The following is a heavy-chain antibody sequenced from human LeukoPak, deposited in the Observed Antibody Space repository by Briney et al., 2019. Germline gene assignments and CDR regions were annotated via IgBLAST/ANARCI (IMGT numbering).Heavy chain of an antibody. CDR1: GGSISSSSYY. CDR2: IYYSGST. J-gene: IGHJ5*02. V-gene: IGHV4-39*01. Sequence: SETLSLTCTVSGGSISSSSYYWGWIRQPPGKGLEWIGSIYYSGSTYYNPSLKSRVTISVDTSKNQFSPKLSSVTAADTAVYYCARPVTYDFWSGYPNWFDPWGQGTLVTVSS. CDR3: ARPVTYDFWSGYPNWFDP. D-gene: IGHD3-3*01.